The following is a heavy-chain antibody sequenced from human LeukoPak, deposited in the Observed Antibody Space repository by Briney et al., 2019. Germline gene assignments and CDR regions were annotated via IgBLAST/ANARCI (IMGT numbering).Heavy chain of an antibody. J-gene: IGHJ4*02. CDR3: ARSSEKISGYEYYFDY. V-gene: IGHV3-7*01. CDR2: IKQDGSEK. CDR1: GFTFSSYW. D-gene: IGHD5-12*01. Sequence: GGSLRLSCAASGFTFSSYWMSWVRQAPGKGLEWVANIKQDGSEKYYVDSVKGRFTISRDNAKNSLYLQMNSLRAEDTAVYYCARSSEKISGYEYYFDYWGQGTLVTVSS.